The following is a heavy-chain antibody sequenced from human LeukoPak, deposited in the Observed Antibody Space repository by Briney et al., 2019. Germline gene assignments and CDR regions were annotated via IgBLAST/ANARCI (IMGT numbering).Heavy chain of an antibody. CDR2: ISSSSSTI. CDR1: GFTFSSYS. CDR3: TTGDLGYCSGGSCYSVDY. Sequence: GGSLRLSCAASGFTFSSYSMNWVRQAPGKGLEWVSYISSSSSTIYYADSVKGRFTISRDNAKNSLYLQMNSLRAEDTAVYYCTTGDLGYCSGGSCYSVDYWGQGTLVTVSS. D-gene: IGHD2-15*01. V-gene: IGHV3-48*04. J-gene: IGHJ4*02.